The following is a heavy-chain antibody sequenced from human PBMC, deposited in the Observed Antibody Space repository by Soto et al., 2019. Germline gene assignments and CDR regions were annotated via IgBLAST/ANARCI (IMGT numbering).Heavy chain of an antibody. V-gene: IGHV4-61*08. CDR3: ARVVRGKTYYDFWSGYYRPDYYYGMDV. CDR2: IYYSGST. D-gene: IGHD3-3*01. Sequence: SETLSLTCTVSGGSFSSDGYYWTWIRQHPGKGLEWIGYIYYSGSTYYNPSLKSRVTISVDTSKNQFSLKLSSVTAADTAVYYCARVVRGKTYYDFWSGYYRPDYYYGMDVWGQGTTVTVSS. J-gene: IGHJ6*02. CDR1: GGSFSSDGYY.